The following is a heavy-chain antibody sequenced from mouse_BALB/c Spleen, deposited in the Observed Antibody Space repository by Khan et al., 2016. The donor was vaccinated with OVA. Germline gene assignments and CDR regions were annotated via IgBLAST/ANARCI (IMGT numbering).Heavy chain of an antibody. CDR2: IDYSGTT. V-gene: IGHV3-1*02. J-gene: IGHJ2*01. Sequence: EVQLQESGHDLLKPSQSLSLTCTVTGYSITSGYSWHWIRQFPGHKLEWMGYIDYSGTTNYNPSLKSRISITREISKNQFFLQLNSVTTEDTATYYCVRWDYWGQGTTLTVSS. CDR1: GYSITSGYS. CDR3: VRWDY.